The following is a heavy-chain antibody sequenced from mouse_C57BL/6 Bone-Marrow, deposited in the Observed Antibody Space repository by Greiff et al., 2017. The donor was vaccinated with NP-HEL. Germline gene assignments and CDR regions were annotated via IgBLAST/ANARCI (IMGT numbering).Heavy chain of an antibody. D-gene: IGHD1-1*01. Sequence: EVKLVESGGDLVKPGGSLKLSCAASGFTFSSYGMSWVRQTPDKRLEWVATISSGGSYTYYLDSVKGRFTISRDNAKNTLYLQMSSLKSEDTAMYYCARHGGYYGSSFDYWGQGTTLTVSS. V-gene: IGHV5-6*01. CDR3: ARHGGYYGSSFDY. CDR1: GFTFSSYG. CDR2: ISSGGSYT. J-gene: IGHJ2*01.